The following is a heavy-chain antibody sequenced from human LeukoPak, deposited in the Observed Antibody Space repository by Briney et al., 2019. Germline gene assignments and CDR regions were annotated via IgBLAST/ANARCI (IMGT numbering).Heavy chain of an antibody. Sequence: ASVKVSCKASGYTFRDHYMHWVRQVPGQGPEWMGRINLYHGVTNYAQKFQGRVTMTHDGASNAYMDLSNLRPDDPAIYYCTIKILYSGVETPTDPEEFFQHWGQGTLITVSS. CDR2: INLYHGVT. J-gene: IGHJ1*01. CDR1: GYTFRDHY. CDR3: TIKILYSGVETPTDPEEFFQH. V-gene: IGHV1-2*06. D-gene: IGHD5-24*01.